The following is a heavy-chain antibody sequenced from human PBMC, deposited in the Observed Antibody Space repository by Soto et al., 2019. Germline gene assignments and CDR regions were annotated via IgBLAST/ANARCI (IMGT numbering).Heavy chain of an antibody. CDR2: ISNDGGYQ. D-gene: IGHD2-2*01. J-gene: IGHJ6*02. CDR1: GFTLSDFA. V-gene: IGHV3-30-3*01. Sequence: QAQLAESGGGVVQPGRSLRLSCAASGFTLSDFAMHWVRQAPGKGLEWVALISNDGGYQHYGDSVRGRFTISRGNSKHMLYLQMTSLRLEDTAVYYCARAMPGMDVWGQGTTVTVSS. CDR3: ARAMPGMDV.